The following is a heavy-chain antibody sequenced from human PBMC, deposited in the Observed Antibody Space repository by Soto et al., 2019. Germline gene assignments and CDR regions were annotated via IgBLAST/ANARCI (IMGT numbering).Heavy chain of an antibody. CDR3: ARGRWSGYYLHRTLNYSDY. CDR1: GGSISSGGYS. D-gene: IGHD3-3*01. Sequence: QLQLQESGSGLVKPSQTLSLTCAVSGGSISSGGYSWSWIRQPPGKGLEWIGYIYHGGSTYYNPSLKIRVTISVDRSKNQFSLKLSSVTAAHTAVYYCARGRWSGYYLHRTLNYSDYWGQGTLVTVSS. CDR2: IYHGGST. V-gene: IGHV4-30-2*01. J-gene: IGHJ4*02.